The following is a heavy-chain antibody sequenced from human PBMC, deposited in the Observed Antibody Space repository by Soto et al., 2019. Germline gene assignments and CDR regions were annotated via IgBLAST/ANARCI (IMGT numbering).Heavy chain of an antibody. J-gene: IGHJ4*02. CDR2: IYYSGST. CDR3: ASMRDGQLGNLYYFDY. D-gene: IGHD6-6*01. V-gene: IGHV4-31*03. Sequence: SETLSLTCTVSGGSISSGGYYWSWIRQHPGKGLEWIGYIYYSGSTYYNPSLKSRVTISVDTSKNQFSLKLSSVTAADTAVYYCASMRDGQLGNLYYFDYWGQGTLVTVSS. CDR1: GGSISSGGYY.